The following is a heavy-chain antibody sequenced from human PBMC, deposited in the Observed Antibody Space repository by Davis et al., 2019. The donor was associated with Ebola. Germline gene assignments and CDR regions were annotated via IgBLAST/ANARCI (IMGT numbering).Heavy chain of an antibody. J-gene: IGHJ5*02. V-gene: IGHV5-51*01. CDR2: IYPGDSDT. Sequence: GEYLKTPCKGSGYSFTSYCIAWVRQMPGNGLEWIGIIYPGDSDTRYSPSCQGQVNISADKSISTAYLQWSSLKASDTAMYYCARRAAVAGLGWFDPWGQGTLVTVSS. D-gene: IGHD6-19*01. CDR3: ARRAAVAGLGWFDP. CDR1: GYSFTSYC.